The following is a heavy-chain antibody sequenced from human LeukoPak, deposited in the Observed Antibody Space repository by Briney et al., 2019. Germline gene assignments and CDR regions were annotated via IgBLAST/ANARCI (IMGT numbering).Heavy chain of an antibody. Sequence: PGGSLRLSCAASGFTFSSYEMNWVRQAPGKGLEWVSYISSSGSTIYYADSVKGRFTISRDNAKNSLYLQMNSLRAEDTAVYYCARDPYGSGSSNWFDPWGQGTLVTVSS. CDR2: ISSSGSTI. J-gene: IGHJ5*02. V-gene: IGHV3-48*03. CDR3: ARDPYGSGSSNWFDP. D-gene: IGHD3-10*01. CDR1: GFTFSSYE.